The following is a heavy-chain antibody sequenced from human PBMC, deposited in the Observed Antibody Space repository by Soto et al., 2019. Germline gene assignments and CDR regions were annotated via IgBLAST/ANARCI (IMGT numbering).Heavy chain of an antibody. J-gene: IGHJ4*02. CDR2: IIPIFGTA. V-gene: IGHV1-69*06. CDR1: GGTFSSYA. CDR3: ARDLHNSRAEYYFDY. D-gene: IGHD6-13*01. Sequence: ASVKVSCKASGGTFSSYAISWVRQAPGQGLEWMGGIIPIFGTANYAQKFQGRVTITADKSTSTAYMELSSLRSEDTAVYYCARDLHNSRAEYYFDYWGQGTLVTVSS.